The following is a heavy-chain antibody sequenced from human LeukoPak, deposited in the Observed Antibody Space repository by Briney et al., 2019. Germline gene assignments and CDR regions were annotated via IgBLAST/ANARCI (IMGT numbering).Heavy chain of an antibody. CDR1: GFTFNTYA. CDR2: LSFDGSDG. D-gene: IGHD2-15*01. V-gene: IGHV3-30-3*01. J-gene: IGHJ4*02. Sequence: GRSLKLSCAASGFTFNTYAMHWVRQAPGKGLEWVAFLSFDGSDGYYADSVKGRLTISRDNSKNTLYLQMNSLRVEDTAVYYCARAVLLVGNFDYWGQGTLVTVSS. CDR3: ARAVLLVGNFDY.